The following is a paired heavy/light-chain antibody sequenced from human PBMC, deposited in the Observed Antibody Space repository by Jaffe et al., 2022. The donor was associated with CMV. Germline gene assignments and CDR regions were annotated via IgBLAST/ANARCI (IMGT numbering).Heavy chain of an antibody. CDR3: ARDRNACFSWFDP. CDR2: IYRGGTT. V-gene: IGHV3-66*01. Sequence: EVQLVESGGGLVQPGGSLRLSCAASGFTVSDNYINWVRQAPGKGLEWVSVIYRGGTTYYADSVKGRFTISRDNSKNTVYLQMNSLRAEDTAVYYCARDRNACFSWFDPWGQGTLVTVSS. J-gene: IGHJ5*02. D-gene: IGHD2-15*01. CDR1: GFTVSDNY.
Light chain of an antibody. CDR2: DVN. CDR3: SSYSTSSTLV. J-gene: IGLJ2*01. CDR1: SSDVGGYSY. V-gene: IGLV2-14*03. Sequence: QSALTQPASVSGSPGQSITISCTGTSSDVGGYSYVSWYQQHPDKAPKVMIYDVNNRPSGVSNRFSGSKSGNTASLTISGLQPEDEADYYCSSYSTSSTLVFGGGTKLTVL.